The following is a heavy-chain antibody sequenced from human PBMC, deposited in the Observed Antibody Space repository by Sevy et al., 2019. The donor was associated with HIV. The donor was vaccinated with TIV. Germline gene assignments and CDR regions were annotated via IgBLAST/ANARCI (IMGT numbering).Heavy chain of an antibody. D-gene: IGHD3-3*01. CDR1: GFTFSSNW. CDR2: VKQDMSEK. Sequence: GGSLRLSCAASGFTFSSNWMTWVRQAPGKGLEWVANVKQDMSEKYYADSVKGRFTISRDNAKNSLFLQMNSLRAEDTAVYYCAREQQVTMLVVIGGLYFDLWGPGTLVTVSS. CDR3: AREQQVTMLVVIGGLYFDL. V-gene: IGHV3-7*01. J-gene: IGHJ4*02.